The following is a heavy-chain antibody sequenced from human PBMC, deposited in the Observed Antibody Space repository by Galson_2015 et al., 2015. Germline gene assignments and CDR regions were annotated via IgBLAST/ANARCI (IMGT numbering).Heavy chain of an antibody. J-gene: IGHJ2*01. D-gene: IGHD6-19*01. CDR3: ARSPGGGGQCLALRDWYFDL. V-gene: IGHV1-18*01. Sequence: VKVSCKASGYTFTNYGISWVRQAPGQELEWMGWISAYNGNTNYAQKLQGRVTMTTDTSTSTAYMELRSLRSDDTAVYYCARSPGGGGQCLALRDWYFDLWGRGTLVTVSS. CDR2: ISAYNGNT. CDR1: GYTFTNYG.